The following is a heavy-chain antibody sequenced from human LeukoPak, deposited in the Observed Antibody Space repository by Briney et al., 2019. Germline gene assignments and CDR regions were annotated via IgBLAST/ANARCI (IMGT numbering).Heavy chain of an antibody. CDR2: IWYDGSNK. J-gene: IGHJ4*02. Sequence: GGSLRLSCAASGFTFSSYGMHWVRQAPGKGLEWVAVIWYDGSNKYYADSVKGRFTITRDNSKNTLYLQMNSLRAEDTAVYYCARGSYGDYLDYWGQGTLVTVSS. CDR3: ARGSYGDYLDY. D-gene: IGHD1-26*01. CDR1: GFTFSSYG. V-gene: IGHV3-33*01.